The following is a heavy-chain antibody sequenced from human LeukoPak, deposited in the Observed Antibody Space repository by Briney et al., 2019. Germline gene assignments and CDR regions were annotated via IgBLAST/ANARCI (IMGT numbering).Heavy chain of an antibody. CDR1: GGSISSYY. J-gene: IGHJ5*02. CDR3: ARDRGSGVFDP. D-gene: IGHD6-25*01. CDR2: IYYSGST. Sequence: SETLSLTCTVSGGSISSYYWSWIRQPPGKGLEWIGYIYYSGSTNYNPSLKSRVTISVDTSNNQFSLKLSSVTAADTAVYYCARDRGSGVFDPWGQGTLVTVSS. V-gene: IGHV4-59*01.